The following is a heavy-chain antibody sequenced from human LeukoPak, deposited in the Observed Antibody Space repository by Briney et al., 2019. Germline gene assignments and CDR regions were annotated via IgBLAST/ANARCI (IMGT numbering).Heavy chain of an antibody. V-gene: IGHV3-9*01. CDR1: GFTFDDYA. CDR3: AKGVAAAEGPFDY. D-gene: IGHD6-13*01. J-gene: IGHJ4*02. Sequence: GGSLRLSCAASGFTFDDYAMHWVRQAAGKGLGWVSGISWNSGSIGYADSVKGRFTISRDNAKNSLYLQMNSLRAEDTALYYCAKGVAAAEGPFDYWGQGTLVTVSS. CDR2: ISWNSGSI.